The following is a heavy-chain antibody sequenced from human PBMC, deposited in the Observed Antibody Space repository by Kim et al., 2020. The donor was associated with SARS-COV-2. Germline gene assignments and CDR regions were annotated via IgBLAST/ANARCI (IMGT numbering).Heavy chain of an antibody. CDR2: INPSGGST. CDR3: ARAREYCGGDCYIYYFDY. V-gene: IGHV1-46*01. CDR1: GYTFTSYY. D-gene: IGHD2-21*02. Sequence: ASVKVSCKASGYTFTSYYMHWVRQAPGQGLEWMGIINPSGGSTSYAQKFQGRVTMTRDTSTSTVYMELSSLRSEDTAVYYCARAREYCGGDCYIYYFDYWGQGTLVTVSS. J-gene: IGHJ4*02.